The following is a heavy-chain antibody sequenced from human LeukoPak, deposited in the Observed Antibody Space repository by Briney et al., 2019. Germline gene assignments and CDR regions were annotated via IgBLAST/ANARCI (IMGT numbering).Heavy chain of an antibody. Sequence: PGGSLRLSCAASGFTFSDYYMSWIRQAPGKGLEWVSYISSSGSTIYYADSVKGRFTISRDNAKNSLYLQMNSLRAEDTALYYCAKAKATYIVATPIDYWGQGTLVTVSS. CDR1: GFTFSDYY. CDR3: AKAKATYIVATPIDY. D-gene: IGHD5-12*01. CDR2: ISSSGSTI. V-gene: IGHV3-11*01. J-gene: IGHJ4*02.